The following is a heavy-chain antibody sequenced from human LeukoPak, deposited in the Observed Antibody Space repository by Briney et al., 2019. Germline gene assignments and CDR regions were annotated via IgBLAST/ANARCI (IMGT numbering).Heavy chain of an antibody. D-gene: IGHD3-10*01. CDR3: ARQSYYYMDV. J-gene: IGHJ6*04. CDR2: ILPGDSEI. Sequence: KVGESLKISCKGSGYSFTRHWIAWVRQMPGKGLDWMGMILPGDSEIRYSPSFQGQVTLSADKSISTAYLQLSSLKASDIAIYFCARQSYYYMDVWGNGTTVTVSS. CDR1: GYSFTRHW. V-gene: IGHV5-51*01.